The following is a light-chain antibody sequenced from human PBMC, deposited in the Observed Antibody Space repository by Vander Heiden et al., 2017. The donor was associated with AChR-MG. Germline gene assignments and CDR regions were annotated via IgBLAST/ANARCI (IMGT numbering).Light chain of an antibody. Sequence: QSALTLPRSVSGSPGQSVTVTCTGASSDVGGCPDVSWYQQPPGKVPKLMIDDVTKRPSGVPDRFSGSKSGNTASLPISGLRPEDEADYYCCSYAGSYTYVVFGGGTKVTVL. J-gene: IGLJ2*01. CDR2: DVT. V-gene: IGLV2-11*01. CDR3: CSYAGSYTYVV. CDR1: SSDVGGCPD.